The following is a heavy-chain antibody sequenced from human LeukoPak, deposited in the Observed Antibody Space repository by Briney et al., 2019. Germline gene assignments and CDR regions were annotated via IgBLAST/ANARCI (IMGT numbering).Heavy chain of an antibody. CDR2: ISSSGSII. Sequence: GGSLRLSCAASGFTFSDYYMSWIRQAPGKGLEWVSYISSSGSIIYYAGSVKGRFTISRDNAKNSLYLQMNSLRAEDTAVYYCARGDYGDYAPGAFDIWGQGTMVTVSS. D-gene: IGHD4-17*01. J-gene: IGHJ3*02. CDR1: GFTFSDYY. CDR3: ARGDYGDYAPGAFDI. V-gene: IGHV3-11*04.